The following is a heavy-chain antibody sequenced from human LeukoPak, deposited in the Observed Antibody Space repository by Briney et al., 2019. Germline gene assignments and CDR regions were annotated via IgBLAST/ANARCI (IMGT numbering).Heavy chain of an antibody. Sequence: GGSLRLSCAASGFTFSSYAMSWVRQAPGKGLEWVSTIGGSGYNTYYADSVKGRFTISRDNSRNTLYLQMNSLRVEDTAVYFCAKDRGYNYGSFDYWGQGALVTVSS. D-gene: IGHD5-18*01. CDR3: AKDRGYNYGSFDY. CDR1: GFTFSSYA. J-gene: IGHJ4*02. CDR2: IGGSGYNT. V-gene: IGHV3-23*01.